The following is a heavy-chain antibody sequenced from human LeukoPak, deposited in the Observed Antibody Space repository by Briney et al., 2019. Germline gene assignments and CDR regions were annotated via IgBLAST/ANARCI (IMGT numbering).Heavy chain of an antibody. CDR2: ISNDITTT. V-gene: IGHV3-48*01. D-gene: IGHD5-18*01. J-gene: IGHJ4*02. CDR1: GFPFTNNP. Sequence: PGGSLRLSCVVSGFPFTNNPMNWVRQAPGKGLEWVSYISNDITTTYYAGSVKGRFTISRDNAKNSLYLQMNSLRVEDTAVYYCARDGGNSYEIDYWGQGILVTVSS. CDR3: ARDGGNSYEIDY.